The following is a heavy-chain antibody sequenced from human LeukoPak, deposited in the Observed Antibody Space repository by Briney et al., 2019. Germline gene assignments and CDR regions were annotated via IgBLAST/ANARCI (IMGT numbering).Heavy chain of an antibody. Sequence: SGKVSCKASGFTFTSSAMQWVRQAREQRIEWIGWIVVGSGNTNYVQKFQERVTITRDMSTSTAYMELSSLGSEDTAVYYCAAAPGSSSWYWYYYGMDVWGQGTTVTVSS. CDR2: IVVGSGNT. CDR3: AAAPGSSSWYWYYYGMDV. D-gene: IGHD6-13*01. V-gene: IGHV1-58*02. J-gene: IGHJ6*02. CDR1: GFTFTSSA.